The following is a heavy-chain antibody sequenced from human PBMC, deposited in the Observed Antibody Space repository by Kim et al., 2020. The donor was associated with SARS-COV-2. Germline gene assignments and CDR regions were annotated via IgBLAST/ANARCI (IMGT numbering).Heavy chain of an antibody. J-gene: IGHJ6*02. Sequence: GGSLRLSCAASGFTFSDYWIHWVRQVPGKGLVWVARINGDGDKTSYADSVKGRFIISRDNAQKTVHLHMNRLRADDTAVFYCSRVRNYGDRSAFSTLHYSYYGLDVWGHGAPVTVSS. V-gene: IGHV3-74*01. CDR2: INGDGDKT. D-gene: IGHD3-16*01. CDR1: GFTFSDYW. CDR3: SRVRNYGDRSAFSTLHYSYYGLDV.